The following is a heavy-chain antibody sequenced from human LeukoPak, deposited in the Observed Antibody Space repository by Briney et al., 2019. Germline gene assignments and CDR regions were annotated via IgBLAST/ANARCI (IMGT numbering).Heavy chain of an antibody. CDR3: ARITADSATDFDY. D-gene: IGHD6-13*01. J-gene: IGHJ4*02. CDR2: MNPNSGNT. Sequence: ASVKVSCKASGYTFTSYDINWVRQATGQGLEWMGWMNPNSGNTGYAQKFQGRVTMTRNTSISTAYMELSSLRSEDTAVYYCARITADSATDFDYWGQGTLVTVSS. CDR1: GYTFTSYD. V-gene: IGHV1-8*01.